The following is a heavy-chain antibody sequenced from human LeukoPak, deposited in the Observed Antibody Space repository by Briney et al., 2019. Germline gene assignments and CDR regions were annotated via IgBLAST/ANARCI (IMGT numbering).Heavy chain of an antibody. CDR3: ARQNTDILLMVYSIHFDY. Sequence: SETLSLTCTVSGGSVSGSYWNWIRQPAGRGLEWIGRIYSTGSTTYNPSLESRVTMSVDTSKNQFSLKLFSVTAADTAVYYCARQNTDILLMVYSIHFDYWGLGTLVTVSS. V-gene: IGHV4-4*07. D-gene: IGHD2-8*01. J-gene: IGHJ4*02. CDR1: GGSVSGSY. CDR2: IYSTGST.